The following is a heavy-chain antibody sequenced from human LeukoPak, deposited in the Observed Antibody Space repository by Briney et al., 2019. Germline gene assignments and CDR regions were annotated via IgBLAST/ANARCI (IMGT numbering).Heavy chain of an antibody. CDR1: GFTFRNYD. D-gene: IGHD3-16*01. V-gene: IGHV3-48*03. J-gene: IGHJ4*02. Sequence: GGSLILCCAASGFTFRNYDRNWVRQAPGKGLEWVSFIGSSGSPIYYADSVKGRFTISRDNAKNSLYLQMSSLRVEDTAAYYCARGPAGDPFDHWGQGTLVTVSS. CDR3: ARGPAGDPFDH. CDR2: IGSSGSPI.